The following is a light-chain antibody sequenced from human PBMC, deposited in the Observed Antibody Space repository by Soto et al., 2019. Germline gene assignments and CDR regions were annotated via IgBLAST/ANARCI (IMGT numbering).Light chain of an antibody. CDR3: QQLNTYPIT. CDR1: QGISSY. CDR2: VAS. J-gene: IGKJ5*01. Sequence: ILLTQAPSSLSASVGDRVTITCRASQGISSYLAWYQQKPGKAPKLLIYVASTLEGGVPFRFSGSGSGTDFTLTISSLQPEDFATYYCQQLNTYPITFGQGTRLEIK. V-gene: IGKV1-9*01.